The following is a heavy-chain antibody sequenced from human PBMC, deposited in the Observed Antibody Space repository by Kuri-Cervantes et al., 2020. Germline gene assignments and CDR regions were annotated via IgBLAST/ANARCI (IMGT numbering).Heavy chain of an antibody. J-gene: IGHJ5*02. V-gene: IGHV4-30-2*01. D-gene: IGHD3-10*01. CDR3: VRGYYGSESYYKMYPRHINWFDP. Sequence: LRLSCAVSGGSISSSGYSWSWNRQPPGKALEWIGYIYHNGDTYYSPSLKSRVTISVDRSKNQFSLKLSSVTAADTAVYYCVRGYYGSESYYKMYPRHINWFDPWGQGTLVTVSS. CDR1: GGSISSSGYS. CDR2: IYHNGDT.